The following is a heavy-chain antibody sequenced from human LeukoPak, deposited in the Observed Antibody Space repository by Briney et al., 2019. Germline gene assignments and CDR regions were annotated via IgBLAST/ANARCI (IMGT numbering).Heavy chain of an antibody. Sequence: PGGSLRLSCAASGFTFSSYAMSWVRQAPGKGLEWVSAISGSSGSTYYADSVKGRFTISRDNSKDTLYLQMNSLRAEDTAVYYCAKDAGASSWYPYYFDYWGQGTLVTVSS. CDR3: AKDAGASSWYPYYFDY. V-gene: IGHV3-23*01. CDR2: ISGSSGST. J-gene: IGHJ4*02. CDR1: GFTFSSYA. D-gene: IGHD6-13*01.